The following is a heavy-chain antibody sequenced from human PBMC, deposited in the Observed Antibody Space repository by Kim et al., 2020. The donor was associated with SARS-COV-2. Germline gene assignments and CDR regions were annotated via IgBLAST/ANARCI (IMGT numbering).Heavy chain of an antibody. CDR2: INHSGST. D-gene: IGHD6-13*01. CDR3: ARGPQLVSFDY. J-gene: IGHJ4*02. CDR1: GGSFSGYY. V-gene: IGHV4-34*01. Sequence: SETLSLTCAVYGGSFSGYYWSWIRQPPGKGLEWIGEINHSGSTNYNPSLKSRVTISVDTSENQFSLKLSSVTAADTAVYYCARGPQLVSFDYWGQGTLVTVSS.